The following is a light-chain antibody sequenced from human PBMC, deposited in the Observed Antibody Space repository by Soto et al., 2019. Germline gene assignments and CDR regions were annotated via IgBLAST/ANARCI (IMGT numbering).Light chain of an antibody. CDR2: DSN. Sequence: QSVLTQSPSVCAALGQKVTISCSGSSSNIGNNYVTWYQQLPGAAPKLLIYDSNKPPSGIADRFPGSQSGTSATLGITGLQTGDEANYYCGTCDSSLSVVIFGGGTKVTVL. CDR1: SSNIGNNY. V-gene: IGLV1-51*01. CDR3: GTCDSSLSVVI. J-gene: IGLJ2*01.